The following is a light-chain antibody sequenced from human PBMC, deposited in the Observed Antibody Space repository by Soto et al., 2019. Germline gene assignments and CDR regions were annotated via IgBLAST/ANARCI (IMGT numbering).Light chain of an antibody. CDR2: AAS. CDR1: QSVGRN. Sequence: EIVVTQSPGILSVSPGDRATLSCRASQSVGRNLAWYQQKPGQAPTLLIYAASTRATGVPARFSGSGSGKDVTLTISSLQYEDFAVYSCQEYSKWPLFAFGPGTRVD. J-gene: IGKJ3*01. CDR3: QEYSKWPLFA. V-gene: IGKV3-15*01.